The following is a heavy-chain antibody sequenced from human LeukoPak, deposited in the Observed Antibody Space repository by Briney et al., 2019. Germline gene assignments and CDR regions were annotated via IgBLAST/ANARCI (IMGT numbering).Heavy chain of an antibody. D-gene: IGHD1-26*01. CDR2: INTGSGNT. CDR1: GYTFTSYT. CDR3: ARVGGSYPIDAFDI. J-gene: IGHJ3*02. V-gene: IGHV1-3*03. Sequence: VASVKVSCKASGYTFTSYTMHWVRQAPGQRLEWMGWINTGSGNTKYSQDFQGRVTITRDTSASTAYMELSSLRSEDTAVYYCARVGGSYPIDAFDIWGQGTMVTVSS.